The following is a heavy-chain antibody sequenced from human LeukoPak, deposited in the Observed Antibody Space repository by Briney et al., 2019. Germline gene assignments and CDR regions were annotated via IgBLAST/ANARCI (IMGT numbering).Heavy chain of an antibody. CDR1: GYSITSGYY. CDR2: IYHSGST. CDR3: ARGYCSGDSCYSGFLDY. V-gene: IGHV4-38-2*02. D-gene: IGHD2-15*01. Sequence: SETLSLTCSVSGYSITSGYYWGWIRQPPGKGLEWIGSIYHSGSTFYNPSLQSRVTMSVDTSKNQFSLKLSSVTAADTAVYYCARGYCSGDSCYSGFLDYWGQGTLVTVSS. J-gene: IGHJ4*02.